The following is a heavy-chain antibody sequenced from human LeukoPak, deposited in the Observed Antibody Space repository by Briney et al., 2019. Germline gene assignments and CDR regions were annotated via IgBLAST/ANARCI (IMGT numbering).Heavy chain of an antibody. D-gene: IGHD2-15*01. J-gene: IGHJ6*02. CDR1: GFTFSSYG. Sequence: GGSLRLSCAASGFTFSSYGMHWVRQAPGKGLEWVAVISYDGSNKYYADSVKGRFTISRDNSKNTLYLQMNSLRAEDTAVYYCAKDLLALDYYYYGMGVWGQGTTVTVSS. CDR2: ISYDGSNK. CDR3: AKDLLALDYYYYGMGV. V-gene: IGHV3-30*18.